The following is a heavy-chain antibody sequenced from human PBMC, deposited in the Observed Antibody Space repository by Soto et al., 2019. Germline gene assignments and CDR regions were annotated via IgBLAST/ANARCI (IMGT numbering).Heavy chain of an antibody. CDR1: GYTFTGYY. CDR3: ARGAPAAMSAESWFDP. D-gene: IGHD2-2*01. CDR2: INPNSGGT. Sequence: GTSVKVSCKASGYTFTGYYMHWVRQAPGQGLEWMGWINPNSGGTNYAQKFQGWVTMTRDTSISTAYMELSRLRSDDTAVYYCARGAPAAMSAESWFDPWGQGTLVTVSS. J-gene: IGHJ5*02. V-gene: IGHV1-2*04.